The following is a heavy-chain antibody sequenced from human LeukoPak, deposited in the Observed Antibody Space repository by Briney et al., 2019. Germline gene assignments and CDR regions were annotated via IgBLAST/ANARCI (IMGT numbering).Heavy chain of an antibody. Sequence: GRSLRLSCAASGFTFSSYAMHWVRQAPGKGLKWVAVISYDGSNKYYADSVKGRFTISRDNSKNTLYLQMNSLRAEDTAVYYCARVGVQVFYYFDYWGQGTLVTVSS. CDR1: GFTFSSYA. V-gene: IGHV3-30*04. J-gene: IGHJ4*02. D-gene: IGHD3-10*01. CDR3: ARVGVQVFYYFDY. CDR2: ISYDGSNK.